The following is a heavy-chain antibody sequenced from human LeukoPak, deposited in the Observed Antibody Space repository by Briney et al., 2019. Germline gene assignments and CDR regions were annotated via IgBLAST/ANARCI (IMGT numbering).Heavy chain of an antibody. V-gene: IGHV4-61*05. CDR3: ARSRSYDYVWGSPQVPLYYFDY. D-gene: IGHD3-16*01. J-gene: IGHJ4*02. Sequence: SETLSLTCTVSGASISSPNYYWGWIRQPPGKGLEWIGYIYYSGSTNYNPSLKSRVTISVDTSKNQFSLKLSSVTAADTAVYYCARSRSYDYVWGSPQVPLYYFDYWGQGTLVTVSS. CDR1: GASISSPNYY. CDR2: IYYSGST.